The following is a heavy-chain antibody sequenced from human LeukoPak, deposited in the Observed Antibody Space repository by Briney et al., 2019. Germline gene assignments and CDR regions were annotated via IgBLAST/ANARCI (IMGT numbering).Heavy chain of an antibody. V-gene: IGHV4-59*08. J-gene: IGHJ4*02. Sequence: SETLSLTCTVSGGSISSYYWSWIRQPPGKGLEWIGYIYYSGSTNYNPSLKSRVTISVDTSKNQFSLKLSSVSSVTAADTAVYYCARQRDGYLDYWGQGTLVTVSS. CDR3: ARQRDGYLDY. CDR2: IYYSGST. CDR1: GGSISSYY. D-gene: IGHD5-24*01.